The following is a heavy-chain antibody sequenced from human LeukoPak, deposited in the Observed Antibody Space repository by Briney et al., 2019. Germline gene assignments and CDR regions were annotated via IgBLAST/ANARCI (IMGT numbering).Heavy chain of an antibody. CDR1: GFTVSSNY. D-gene: IGHD6-25*01. J-gene: IGHJ6*02. CDR3: ARAQAATYGMDV. CDR2: IYSGGAT. Sequence: GGSLGLSCAASGFTVSSNYMSWVRQAPGKGLEWVSVIYSGGATYYADSVKGRFTISRDNSKNTLYLQMNSLRAEDTAVYYCARAQAATYGMDVWGQGTTVTVSS. V-gene: IGHV3-53*01.